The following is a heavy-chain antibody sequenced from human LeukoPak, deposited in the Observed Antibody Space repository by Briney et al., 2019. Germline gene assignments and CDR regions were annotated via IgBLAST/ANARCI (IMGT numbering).Heavy chain of an antibody. D-gene: IGHD1-26*01. J-gene: IGHJ4*02. Sequence: ASVKDSCKTSGYTFTSYGSSRVRQAPGQGLEWMGWISAYNGNTNYAQKLQGRVTMTTDTSTSTAYMELRSLRSDDTAVYYCARSSGSYTRGYFDYCGQGTLVTVSS. CDR1: GYTFTSYG. CDR3: ARSSGSYTRGYFDY. V-gene: IGHV1-18*01. CDR2: ISAYNGNT.